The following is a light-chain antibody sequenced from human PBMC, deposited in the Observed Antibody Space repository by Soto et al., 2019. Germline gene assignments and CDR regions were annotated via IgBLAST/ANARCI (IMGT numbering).Light chain of an antibody. Sequence: EIVMTQSPATLSVSPGERVTLSCRTSQTVRNNLAWYQQKPGLPPSLLIYGASSRAAGIPGRFSGSGSGTQFTLSISSLQSEDFAVYYCQQYNDWTRTFGQGTKVQIK. J-gene: IGKJ1*01. V-gene: IGKV3-15*01. CDR2: GAS. CDR3: QQYNDWTRT. CDR1: QTVRNN.